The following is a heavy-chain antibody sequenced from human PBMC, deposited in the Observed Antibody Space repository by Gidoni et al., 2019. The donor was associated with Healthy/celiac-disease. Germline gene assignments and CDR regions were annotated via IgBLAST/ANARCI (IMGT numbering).Heavy chain of an antibody. J-gene: IGHJ6*02. Sequence: EVQLLESGGGLVQPGGSLRLSCAASGFTFSSYAMSWVRQAPGKGLEWVSAISGSGCSTYYADPVKGRFTISRDNSKNTLYLQMNSLRAEDTAVYYCAKDGSSSWYAPPGSGMDVWGQGTTVTVSS. CDR2: ISGSGCST. D-gene: IGHD6-13*01. CDR1: GFTFSSYA. V-gene: IGHV3-23*01. CDR3: AKDGSSSWYAPPGSGMDV.